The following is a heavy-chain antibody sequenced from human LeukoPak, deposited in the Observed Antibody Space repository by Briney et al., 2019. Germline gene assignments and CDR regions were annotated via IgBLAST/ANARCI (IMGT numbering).Heavy chain of an antibody. V-gene: IGHV3-23*01. J-gene: IGHJ4*02. Sequence: GGSLRLSCAASGFTFSSYAMSWVRQAPGKGLEWVSAISGSGGSTYYADSVKGRFTISRDNSKNTLYLQMNSLRAEDTAVYYRAKALYYYDSSGYLHWGQGTLVTVSS. CDR1: GFTFSSYA. CDR3: AKALYYYDSSGYLH. CDR2: ISGSGGST. D-gene: IGHD3-22*01.